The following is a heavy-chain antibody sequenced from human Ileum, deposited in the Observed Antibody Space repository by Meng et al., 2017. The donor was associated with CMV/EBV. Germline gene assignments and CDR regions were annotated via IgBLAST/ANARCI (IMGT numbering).Heavy chain of an antibody. CDR2: FHTSGTT. V-gene: IGHV4-4*07. Sequence: VVLTDTVQWLLTRSALLSPTCTVPCASIIAYFLSWIRQPAGKGLDCIGLFHTSGTTNYNPSLKSRVTMSVDSSKNQFSLKLSSVTDADTAVYYCATEKWAAAGYGAFDIWGQGTMVTVSS. D-gene: IGHD6-13*01. J-gene: IGHJ3*02. CDR1: CASIIAYF. CDR3: ATEKWAAAGYGAFDI.